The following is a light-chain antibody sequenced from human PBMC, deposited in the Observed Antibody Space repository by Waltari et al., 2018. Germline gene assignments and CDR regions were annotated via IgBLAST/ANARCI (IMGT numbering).Light chain of an antibody. CDR2: GNS. Sequence: QSVLTQPPSVSGAPGQRVTIPCPGSRSNTRAGSDLHWYQQLPGTAPKLLIYGNSNRPSGVPDRFSGSKSDTSASLAITGLQAEDEADYYCQSYDSSLSGSKVFGGGTKLTVL. V-gene: IGLV1-40*01. CDR3: QSYDSSLSGSKV. CDR1: RSNTRAGSD. J-gene: IGLJ2*01.